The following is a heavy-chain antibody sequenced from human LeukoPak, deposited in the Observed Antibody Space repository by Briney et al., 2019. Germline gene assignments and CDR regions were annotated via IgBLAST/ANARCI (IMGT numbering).Heavy chain of an antibody. V-gene: IGHV1-69*13. CDR1: GGTFISYA. CDR3: ARDRGIVGARGPFDP. D-gene: IGHD1-26*01. J-gene: IGHJ5*02. Sequence: ASVKVSCKASGGTFISYAISWVRQAPGQGLEWMGGIIPIFGTANYAQKFQGRVTITADESTSTAYMELSSLRSEDTAVYYCARDRGIVGARGPFDPWGQGTLVTVSS. CDR2: IIPIFGTA.